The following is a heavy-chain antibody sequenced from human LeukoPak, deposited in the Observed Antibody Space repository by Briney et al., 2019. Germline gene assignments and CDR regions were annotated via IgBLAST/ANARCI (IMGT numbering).Heavy chain of an antibody. CDR3: ARDYLPDYYDSSGYLY. Sequence: GGSLRLSCAASGFTFSNAWMSWVRQAPGKGLEWVANIKQDGSEKYYVDSVKGRFTISRDNAKNSLYLQMNSLRAEDTAVYYCARDYLPDYYDSSGYLYWGQGTLVTVSS. CDR1: GFTFSNAW. V-gene: IGHV3-7*01. D-gene: IGHD3-22*01. J-gene: IGHJ4*02. CDR2: IKQDGSEK.